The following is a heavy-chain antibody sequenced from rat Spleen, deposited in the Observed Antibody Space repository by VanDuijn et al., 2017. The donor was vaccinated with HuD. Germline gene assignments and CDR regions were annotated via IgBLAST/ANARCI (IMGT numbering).Heavy chain of an antibody. CDR1: GLTFSNYG. D-gene: IGHD4-3*01. J-gene: IGHJ3*01. CDR3: ATRGYNSGFAY. Sequence: EVQLVESGGGIVQPGRSMKLSCVASGLTFSNYGMAWVRQAPRKGLEWVAYISNDGGSTYYRDTVKGRFTISRDNAKSTLYLQMDSLRSGDTATYYCATRGYNSGFAYWGQGTLVTVSS. V-gene: IGHV5-25*01. CDR2: ISNDGGST.